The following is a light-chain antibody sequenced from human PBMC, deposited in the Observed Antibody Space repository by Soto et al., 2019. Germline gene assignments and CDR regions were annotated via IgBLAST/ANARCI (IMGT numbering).Light chain of an antibody. V-gene: IGKV3-20*01. J-gene: IGKJ4*01. CDR3: QQYDSSPPLT. CDR2: GAS. CDR1: QSITNNF. Sequence: EIVLTQSPGTLSLSLGDRATLSCRASQSITNNFLCWYQQKASQPPRLLIYGASTRATAIPDRFSGSGSGTEFTLTISRLEPEDFAVYYCQQYDSSPPLTFGGGTKVEIK.